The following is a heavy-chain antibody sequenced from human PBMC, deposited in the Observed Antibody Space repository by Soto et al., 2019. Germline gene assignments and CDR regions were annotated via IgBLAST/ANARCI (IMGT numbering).Heavy chain of an antibody. D-gene: IGHD2-2*01. V-gene: IGHV4-59*01. Sequence: SETLSLTCTVSGGSISSYYWSWIRQPPGKXLEWIGYIYYSGSTNYNPSLKSRVTISVDTSKNQFSLKLSSVTAADTAVYYCARVPTHCSSTSCYPYYYGMDVWGQGTTVTVSS. J-gene: IGHJ6*02. CDR2: IYYSGST. CDR1: GGSISSYY. CDR3: ARVPTHCSSTSCYPYYYGMDV.